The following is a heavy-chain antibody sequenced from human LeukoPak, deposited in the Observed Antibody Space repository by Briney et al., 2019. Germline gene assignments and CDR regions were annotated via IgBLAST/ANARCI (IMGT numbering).Heavy chain of an antibody. CDR1: GYTFTGYY. Sequence: ASVKVSCKASGYTFTGYYMHWVRQAPGQGLEWMGWINPNSGGTNYAQKFQGRVTMTKDTSISTAYMELSRLRSDDTAVYYCARGPDSSSWFFYFDYWGQGTLVTVSS. CDR3: ARGPDSSSWFFYFDY. D-gene: IGHD6-13*01. CDR2: INPNSGGT. V-gene: IGHV1-2*02. J-gene: IGHJ4*02.